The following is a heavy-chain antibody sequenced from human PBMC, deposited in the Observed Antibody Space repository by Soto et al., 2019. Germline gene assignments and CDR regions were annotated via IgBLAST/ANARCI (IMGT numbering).Heavy chain of an antibody. CDR2: ITISSSTI. J-gene: IGHJ3*02. Sequence: EVQLVESGGGLVQPGGSLRLSCAASGFSFSSYTMNWVRQAPGKGLEWVSYITISSSTIHYADSVKGRFTISRDNAKNSVYLQMNSLSAEDTAVYYCARDQGYALDIWGQGTMVTVSS. V-gene: IGHV3-48*01. CDR3: ARDQGYALDI. CDR1: GFSFSSYT.